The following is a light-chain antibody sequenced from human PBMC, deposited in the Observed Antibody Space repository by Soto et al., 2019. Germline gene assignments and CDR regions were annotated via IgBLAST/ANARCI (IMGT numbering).Light chain of an antibody. V-gene: IGKV1-6*01. CDR2: AAS. J-gene: IGKJ5*01. CDR3: LQDYNYLRIT. CDR1: QSISSY. Sequence: IQIPQSPSSLSASVGDRVTITCRASQSISSYLNWYQQKPAKAPKLMIYAASSLQGGVPSRFSGSGSGTDFTLTLRSLPPEDFANYYCLQDYNYLRITFGQGTRLEIK.